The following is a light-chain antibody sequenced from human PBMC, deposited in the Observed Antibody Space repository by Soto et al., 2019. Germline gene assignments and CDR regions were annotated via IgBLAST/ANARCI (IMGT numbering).Light chain of an antibody. Sequence: QSALTQPASVSGSPGQSITIFCTGTSGDVGGYIYVSWYQQHPGKAPKLMIYDVNNRPSGVSNRFSGSKSGNTASLTISGLQAEDEADYYCSSYTSSITVIFGGGTKLTVL. CDR2: DVN. CDR3: SSYTSSITVI. J-gene: IGLJ2*01. CDR1: SGDVGGYIY. V-gene: IGLV2-14*01.